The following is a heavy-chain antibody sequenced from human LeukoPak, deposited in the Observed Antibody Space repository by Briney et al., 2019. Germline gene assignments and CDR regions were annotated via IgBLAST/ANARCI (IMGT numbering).Heavy chain of an antibody. CDR1: GGSVSRGGYY. V-gene: IGHV4-31*03. CDR3: ATADWESFYFDS. CDR2: TSYSEGT. J-gene: IGHJ4*02. Sequence: PSETLSLTCTVSGGSVSRGGYYWHWIRQHPGKGLEWIGFTSYSEGTYYNPSLMSRITISVDISQNQFSLKMRDVTAADTAVYFCATADWESFYFDSWGQGALVAVSS. D-gene: IGHD1-26*01.